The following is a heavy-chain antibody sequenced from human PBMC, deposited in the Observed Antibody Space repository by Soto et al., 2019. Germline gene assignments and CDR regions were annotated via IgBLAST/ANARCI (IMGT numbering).Heavy chain of an antibody. J-gene: IGHJ4*02. Sequence: ESGATLVNPTQTLTLTCTFSGFSLSTSGVGVGWIRQPPEKALEWLALIYWDDDKRYNPSLNSRLSITKDTSKNQVVLTLTYIDHVDTATYYCAHRRPYGSSWHWGNFGYWGRGTQVTVCS. D-gene: IGHD6-13*01. CDR1: GFSLSTSGVG. V-gene: IGHV2-5*02. CDR3: AHRRPYGSSWHWGNFGY. CDR2: IYWDDDK.